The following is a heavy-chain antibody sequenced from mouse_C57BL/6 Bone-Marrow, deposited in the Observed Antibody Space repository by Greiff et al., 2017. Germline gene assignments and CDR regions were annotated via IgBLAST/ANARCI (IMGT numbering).Heavy chain of an antibody. V-gene: IGHV1-81*01. D-gene: IGHD2-4*01. J-gene: IGHJ2*01. CDR2: IYPRSGNT. CDR3: AREGDYDDY. Sequence: VQLKESGAELARPGASVKLSCKASGYTFTSYGISWVKQRTGQGLEWIGEIYPRSGNTYYNEKFKGKATLTADKSSSTAYMELRSLTSEDSAVYFCAREGDYDDYWGQGTTLTVSS. CDR1: GYTFTSYG.